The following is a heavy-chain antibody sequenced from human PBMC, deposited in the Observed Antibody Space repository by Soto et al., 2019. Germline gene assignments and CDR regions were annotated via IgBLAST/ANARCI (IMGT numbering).Heavy chain of an antibody. J-gene: IGHJ4*02. Sequence: EVQLVESGGGLVQPGGSLRLYCAASGFTFSTYWMSWVRRAPGKGLEWVANIKQDGSEKYYVDSVKGRFTISRDNAKNSQTMKMNSLRAEDTAVYYCAREGVGDTSYFDYWGQGTLVTVSS. CDR1: GFTFSTYW. CDR2: IKQDGSEK. V-gene: IGHV3-7*03. D-gene: IGHD2-21*01. CDR3: AREGVGDTSYFDY.